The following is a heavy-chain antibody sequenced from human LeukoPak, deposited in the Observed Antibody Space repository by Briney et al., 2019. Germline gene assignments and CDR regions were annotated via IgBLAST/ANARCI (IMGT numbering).Heavy chain of an antibody. CDR3: VKDNEAGGSPFDR. J-gene: IGHJ4*02. D-gene: IGHD1-1*01. Sequence: PGGSLRLSCSASGFILRSHAMHWVRQAPGKGLEYVSRISDNGGSTYYADSVKGRFTISRDNSKNTLYLQMSSLRAVDTAVYYRVKDNEAGGSPFDRWGQGTLVTVSS. CDR1: GFILRSHA. CDR2: ISDNGGST. V-gene: IGHV3-64D*06.